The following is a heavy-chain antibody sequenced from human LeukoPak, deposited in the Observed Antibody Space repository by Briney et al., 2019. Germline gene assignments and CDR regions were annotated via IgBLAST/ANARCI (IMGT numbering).Heavy chain of an antibody. V-gene: IGHV3-33*01. CDR2: IWYDGSNK. CDR1: GFTFSSYG. Sequence: GRSLRLSCAASGFTFSSYGMHWVRQAPGKGLEWVAVIWYDGSNKYYADSVKGRFTISRGNSKNTLYLQMNSLRAEDTAVYYCARDQSDDYSIWYYFDYWGQGTLVTVSS. J-gene: IGHJ4*02. D-gene: IGHD4-11*01. CDR3: ARDQSDDYSIWYYFDY.